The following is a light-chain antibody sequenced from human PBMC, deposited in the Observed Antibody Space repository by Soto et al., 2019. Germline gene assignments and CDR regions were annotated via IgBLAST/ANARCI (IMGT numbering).Light chain of an antibody. Sequence: HVTQSPSTLSASGGDRVAITCRASQSIGIWLAWYQQKPGKAPRFLIYKASSLESGVPSRISGSGYGTEFTLPISSLQPDDFATYYCQQYNDYSWTFGQGTKV. CDR1: QSIGIW. V-gene: IGKV1-5*03. CDR2: KAS. CDR3: QQYNDYSWT. J-gene: IGKJ1*01.